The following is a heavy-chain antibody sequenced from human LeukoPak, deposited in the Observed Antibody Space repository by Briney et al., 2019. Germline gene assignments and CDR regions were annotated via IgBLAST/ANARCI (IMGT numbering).Heavy chain of an antibody. CDR3: AKVFSRSFDY. CDR1: GIIFSGYA. Sequence: GGSLRLSCAASGIIFSGYAMSWVRQAPGKGLEWVSSVTGDGDTTYYADSVKGRFTISRDNSKNTLSLQMSSLRAKDTALYYCAKVFSRSFDYWGQGTPVTVSS. J-gene: IGHJ4*02. D-gene: IGHD2-2*01. CDR2: VTGDGDTT. V-gene: IGHV3-23*01.